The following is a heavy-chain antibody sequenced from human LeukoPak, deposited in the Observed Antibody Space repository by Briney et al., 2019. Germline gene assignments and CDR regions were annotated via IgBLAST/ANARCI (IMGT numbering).Heavy chain of an antibody. CDR1: GGPISSGGYF. Sequence: SQTLSLTCTVSGGPISSGGYFWSWIRQPPGEGLEWIGYIYHSGSTYYNPSLKSQVTISVDRSKSQFSLKLSSVTAADTAVYYCASRFVAAAGFDYWGQGTLVTVSS. J-gene: IGHJ4*02. D-gene: IGHD6-13*01. CDR3: ASRFVAAAGFDY. V-gene: IGHV4-30-2*01. CDR2: IYHSGST.